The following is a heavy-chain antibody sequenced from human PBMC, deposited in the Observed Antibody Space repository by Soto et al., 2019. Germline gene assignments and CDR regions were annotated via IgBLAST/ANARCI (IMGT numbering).Heavy chain of an antibody. CDR1: VFTFSSYA. D-gene: IGHD6-13*01. Sequence: EVQLLESGGGLVQPGGSLRLSCAASVFTFSSYAMTWVRQAPGKGLEWVSAISGSGAGTYYADSVKGRFTISRDNSKNTLYLQMNSLRADDTAVYYCAEVGSGSWTDYWGQGALVTVSS. J-gene: IGHJ4*02. CDR2: ISGSGAGT. V-gene: IGHV3-23*01. CDR3: AEVGSGSWTDY.